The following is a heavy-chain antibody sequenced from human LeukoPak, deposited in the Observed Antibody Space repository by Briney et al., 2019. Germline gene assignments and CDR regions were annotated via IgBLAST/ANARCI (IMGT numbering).Heavy chain of an antibody. V-gene: IGHV4-61*01. CDR3: ARRVGVYGNFDY. Sequence: SETLSLTCTVSGGSVSSGCYSWSWIRQPPGKGLEWIGYISYSGSTKYNPSLKSRVTISVDMSKHQFSLKLSSVTAADTAVYYCARRVGVYGNFDYWGQGTLVTVSS. J-gene: IGHJ4*02. CDR1: GGSVSSGCYS. CDR2: ISYSGST. D-gene: IGHD2-8*01.